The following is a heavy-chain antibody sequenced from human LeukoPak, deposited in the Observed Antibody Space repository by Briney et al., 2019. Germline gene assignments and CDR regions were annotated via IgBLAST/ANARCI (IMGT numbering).Heavy chain of an antibody. CDR1: GGTFSSYA. D-gene: IGHD2-21*02. Sequence: SVKVSCKASGGTFSSYAISWLRQAPGQGLEWMGRIIPIFGTANYAQKFQGRVTITTDESTSTAYMELSSLRSDDTAVYYCPRDSAGFLATGDCAYWGQGTLVTVSS. J-gene: IGHJ4*02. V-gene: IGHV1-69*05. CDR2: IIPIFGTA. CDR3: PRDSAGFLATGDCAY.